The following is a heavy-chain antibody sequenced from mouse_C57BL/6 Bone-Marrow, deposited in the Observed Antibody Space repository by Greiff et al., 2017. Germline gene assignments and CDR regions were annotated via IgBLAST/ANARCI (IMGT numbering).Heavy chain of an antibody. J-gene: IGHJ1*03. CDR2: IRLKSDNYAT. V-gene: IGHV6-3*01. CDR1: GFTFSNYW. D-gene: IGHD2-5*01. Sequence: DVKLVESGGGLVQPGGSMKLSCVASGFTFSNYWMNWVRQSPEKGLEWVAQIRLKSDNYATHYAESVKGRFTISRDDSKSSVYLQMNNLRAEDTGIYYCTEDYYSNYVWYFDVWGTGTTVTVSS. CDR3: TEDYYSNYVWYFDV.